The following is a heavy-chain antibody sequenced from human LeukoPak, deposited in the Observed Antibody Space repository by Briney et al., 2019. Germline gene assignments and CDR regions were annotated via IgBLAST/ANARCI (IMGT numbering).Heavy chain of an antibody. CDR1: GYTFTGYD. D-gene: IGHD1-26*01. CDR2: MNPNSGNT. CDR3: ARSYSGSYQSDY. Sequence: ASVKVSCKASGYTFTGYDINWVRQATGQGLEWMGWMNPNSGNTGYAQKFQGRVTITRNTSISTAYMELSSLRSEDTAVYYCARSYSGSYQSDYWGQGTLVTVSS. J-gene: IGHJ4*02. V-gene: IGHV1-8*03.